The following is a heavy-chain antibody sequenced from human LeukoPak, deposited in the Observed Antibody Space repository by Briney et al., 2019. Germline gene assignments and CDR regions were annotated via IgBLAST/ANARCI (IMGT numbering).Heavy chain of an antibody. CDR1: GFTFRNYT. Sequence: GGSLRLSCAASGFTFRNYTMSWVRQAPGKGLEWVSYITGNALHTYHSDVIKGRFSISRDDSKNTQYLHLSSLRVENTAVYYCSKLQDFYDNSGYSYFDNWGQGTLVTVSS. V-gene: IGHV3-23*01. CDR2: ITGNALHT. D-gene: IGHD3-22*01. J-gene: IGHJ4*02. CDR3: SKLQDFYDNSGYSYFDN.